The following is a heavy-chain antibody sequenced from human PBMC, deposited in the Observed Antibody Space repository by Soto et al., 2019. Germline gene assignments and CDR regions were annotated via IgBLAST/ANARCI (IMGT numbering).Heavy chain of an antibody. J-gene: IGHJ6*02. Sequence: PGGSLRLSCAASGFTFSSYAMSRVRQAPGKGLEWVSAISGSGGSTYYADSVKGRFTISRDNSKNTLYLQMNSLRAEDTAVYYCAKDARGYDILTGYLDGMDVWGRGTTVTVSS. CDR3: AKDARGYDILTGYLDGMDV. CDR1: GFTFSSYA. D-gene: IGHD3-9*01. V-gene: IGHV3-23*01. CDR2: ISGSGGST.